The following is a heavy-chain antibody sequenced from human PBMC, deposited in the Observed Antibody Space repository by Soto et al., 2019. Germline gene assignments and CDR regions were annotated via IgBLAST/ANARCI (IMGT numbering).Heavy chain of an antibody. J-gene: IGHJ6*02. Sequence: QVQLVESGGGVVQPGRSLRLSCAASGFTFSSYAMHWVRQAPGKGLEWVAVISYDGSNKYYADSVKGRFTISRDNSKNTLYLQTNSLRAEDTAVYYCAREWQWLVRGMDVWGQGTTVTVSS. CDR2: ISYDGSNK. V-gene: IGHV3-30-3*01. CDR3: AREWQWLVRGMDV. D-gene: IGHD6-19*01. CDR1: GFTFSSYA.